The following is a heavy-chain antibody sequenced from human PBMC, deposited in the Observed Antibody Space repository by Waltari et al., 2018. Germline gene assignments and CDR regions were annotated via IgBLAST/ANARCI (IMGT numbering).Heavy chain of an antibody. D-gene: IGHD6-13*01. J-gene: IGHJ6*02. CDR2: IIPIFGTA. V-gene: IGHV1-69*13. CDR3: ARWGISSSSLDYYYGMDV. CDR1: GGTFSSYA. Sequence: QVQLVQSGAEVKKPGSSVQVSCKASGGTFSSYAISWVRQAPGQGLEWMGGIIPIFGTANYAQKFQGRVTITADESTSTAYMELSSLRSEDTAVYYCARWGISSSSLDYYYGMDVWGQGTTVTVSS.